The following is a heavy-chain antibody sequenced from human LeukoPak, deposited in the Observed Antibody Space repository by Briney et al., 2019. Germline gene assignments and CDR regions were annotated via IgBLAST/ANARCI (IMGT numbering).Heavy chain of an antibody. V-gene: IGHV3-66*02. CDR1: GFTVSSNY. CDR2: FYSGGST. J-gene: IGHJ4*02. Sequence: GGPLRLSCAASGFTVSSNYRSWVRHAPGKGLEWVSVFYSGGSTYYADSVKGRFIISRDNYKNTLYLQMNSLRAEDTAVYYCARGSATPFDYWGQGTLVTVSS. CDR3: ARGSATPFDY. D-gene: IGHD2-15*01.